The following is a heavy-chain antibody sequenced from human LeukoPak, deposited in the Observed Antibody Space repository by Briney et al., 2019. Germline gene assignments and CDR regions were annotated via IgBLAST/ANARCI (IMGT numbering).Heavy chain of an antibody. D-gene: IGHD1-7*01. CDR3: ARNNWNYRGGMDV. CDR2: IWYDGSNK. Sequence: GGSLRLSCAASGFTFSSYGMHWVRQAPGKGLEWVAVIWYDGSNKYYADSVKGRFTISRDNAKNSLYLQMNSLRVEDTAVYYCARNNWNYRGGMDVWGQGTTVTVSS. V-gene: IGHV3-33*01. CDR1: GFTFSSYG. J-gene: IGHJ6*02.